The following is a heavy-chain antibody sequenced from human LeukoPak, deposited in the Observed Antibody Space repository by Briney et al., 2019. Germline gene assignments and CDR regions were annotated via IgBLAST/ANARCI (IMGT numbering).Heavy chain of an antibody. CDR1: GFTFSSYA. Sequence: KSGGSLRLSCAASGFTFSSYAMSWIRQPPGKGLEWIGSIYYSGSTYYNPSLKSRVTISVDTSKNQFSLKLSSVTAADTAVYYCAREGQGKTVALDYWGQGTLVTVSS. CDR3: AREGQGKTVALDY. CDR2: IYYSGST. V-gene: IGHV4-39*02. J-gene: IGHJ4*02. D-gene: IGHD1-1*01.